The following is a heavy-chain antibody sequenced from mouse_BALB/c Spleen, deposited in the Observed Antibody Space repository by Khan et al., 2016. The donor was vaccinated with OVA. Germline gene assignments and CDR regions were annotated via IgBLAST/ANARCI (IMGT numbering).Heavy chain of an antibody. Sequence: QVQLKQSGTELVRPGASVKLSCKTSGYIFTSYWIHWVKQRSGQGLEWIARIYPGTDNTYYNEKLKDKAIMTVDKSSSTAYMQLSSLKSEDSAVYFCAREEAVYYFDYGGQGTTLTGAS. D-gene: IGHD3-3*01. CDR3: AREEAVYYFDY. CDR1: GYIFTSYW. V-gene: IGHV1S132*01. J-gene: IGHJ2*01. CDR2: IYPGTDNT.